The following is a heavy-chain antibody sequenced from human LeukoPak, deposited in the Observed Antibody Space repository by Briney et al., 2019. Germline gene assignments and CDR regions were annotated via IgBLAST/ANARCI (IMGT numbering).Heavy chain of an antibody. D-gene: IGHD3-10*01. CDR1: GGSFSGYY. CDR2: INHSGST. V-gene: IGHV4-34*01. CDR3: ARGRSYYYGSGSNDY. Sequence: SETLSLTCAVYGGSFSGYYWSWIRQPPGKGLEWIGEINHSGSTNYNPSLKSRVTISVDTSNNQFSLKLSSVTAADTAVYYCARGRSYYYGSGSNDYWGQGTLVTVSS. J-gene: IGHJ4*02.